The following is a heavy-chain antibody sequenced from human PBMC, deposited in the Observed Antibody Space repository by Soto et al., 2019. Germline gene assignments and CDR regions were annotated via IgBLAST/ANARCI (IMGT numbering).Heavy chain of an antibody. Sequence: GGSLRLSCAASGLRFSNHWMHWVRQAPGKGLVWVSRINGDGSTTSYADSAKGRFTISRDNAKKTLYLQMNTLRVEDTAVYHCALLDCSSTSCLNNAVDVWGQGTTVTVSS. CDR1: GLRFSNHW. V-gene: IGHV3-74*01. CDR3: ALLDCSSTSCLNNAVDV. D-gene: IGHD2-2*01. J-gene: IGHJ6*02. CDR2: INGDGSTT.